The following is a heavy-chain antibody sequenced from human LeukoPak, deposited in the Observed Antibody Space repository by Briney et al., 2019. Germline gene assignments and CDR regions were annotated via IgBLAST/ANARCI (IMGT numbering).Heavy chain of an antibody. Sequence: PGGSLRLSCAASGFTFSSYSMNWVRQAPGTGLEWVSSISSSSSYIYYADSVKGRFTISRDNAKNSLYLQMNSLRAEDTAVYYCARDGRGYSGYGLFWGQGTLVTVSS. V-gene: IGHV3-21*01. CDR3: ARDGRGYSGYGLF. J-gene: IGHJ4*02. D-gene: IGHD5-12*01. CDR2: ISSSSSYI. CDR1: GFTFSSYS.